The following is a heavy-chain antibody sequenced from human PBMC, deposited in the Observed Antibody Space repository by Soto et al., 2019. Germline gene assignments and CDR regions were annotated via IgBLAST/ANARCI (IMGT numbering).Heavy chain of an antibody. D-gene: IGHD3-10*01. CDR1: GGSISSYY. Sequence: LSLTCTVSGGSISSYYWSWIRQPPGKGLEWIGYIYYSGSTNYNPSLKSRVTISVDTSKNQFSLKLSSVTAADTAVYYCARRAGSGSYYKSFDYWGQGTLVTISS. CDR2: IYYSGST. V-gene: IGHV4-59*01. J-gene: IGHJ4*02. CDR3: ARRAGSGSYYKSFDY.